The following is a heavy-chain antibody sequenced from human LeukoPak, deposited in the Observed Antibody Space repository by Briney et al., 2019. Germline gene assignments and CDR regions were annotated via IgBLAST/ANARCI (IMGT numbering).Heavy chain of an antibody. CDR3: ARATDGDYVPY. V-gene: IGHV3-7*03. Sequence: GGSLRLSCAVSGFTFSNYWMSWIRQAPGKGLEWVANIKQDGSEKNYVDSVKGRFTISRDNAKNSLYLQMNNLRAEDTAVYYCARATDGDYVPYWGQGTLVTVSS. D-gene: IGHD4-17*01. CDR2: IKQDGSEK. CDR1: GFTFSNYW. J-gene: IGHJ4*02.